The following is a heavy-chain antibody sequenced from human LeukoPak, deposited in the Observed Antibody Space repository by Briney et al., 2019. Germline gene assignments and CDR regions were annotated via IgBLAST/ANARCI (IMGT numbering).Heavy chain of an antibody. Sequence: SETLSLTCTVSGGSISSSSYYWGWIRQPPGKGLEWIGSIYYSGSTYYNPSLKSRVTISVDTSKNQFSLKLSSVTAADTAVYYCARGGRLGYCSSTSCWGPYMHVWGKGTTVTVSS. V-gene: IGHV4-39*07. CDR2: IYYSGST. D-gene: IGHD2-2*01. CDR3: ARGGRLGYCSSTSCWGPYMHV. CDR1: GGSISSSSYY. J-gene: IGHJ6*03.